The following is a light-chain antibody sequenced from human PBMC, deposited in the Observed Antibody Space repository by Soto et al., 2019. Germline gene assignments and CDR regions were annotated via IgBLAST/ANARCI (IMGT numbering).Light chain of an antibody. CDR2: GAS. V-gene: IGKV3-15*01. Sequence: EIVMTQSPDTLSVSPGERATLSCRASQSVSNTLAWYQQKPGQAPRLLIYGASTRATGIPARFSGSGSGTEFTLTISSLQSEDFAVYYCHQYDDCPRTFGQGTKVEIK. J-gene: IGKJ1*01. CDR3: HQYDDCPRT. CDR1: QSVSNT.